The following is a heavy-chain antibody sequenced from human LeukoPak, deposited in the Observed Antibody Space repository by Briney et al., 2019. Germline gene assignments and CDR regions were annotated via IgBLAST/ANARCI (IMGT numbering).Heavy chain of an antibody. Sequence: SVKVSCKASGGTFSSYAISWVRQAPGQGLEWMGGIIPIFGTANYVQKFQGRVTITADESTSTAYMELSSLRSEDTAVYYCARGPEMATITPYYFDYWGQGTLVTVSS. CDR3: ARGPEMATITPYYFDY. CDR2: IIPIFGTA. D-gene: IGHD5-24*01. CDR1: GGTFSSYA. V-gene: IGHV1-69*13. J-gene: IGHJ4*02.